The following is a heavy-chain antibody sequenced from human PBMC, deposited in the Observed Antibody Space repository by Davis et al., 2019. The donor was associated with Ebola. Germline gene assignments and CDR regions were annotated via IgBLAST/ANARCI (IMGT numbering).Heavy chain of an antibody. Sequence: ASVKVSCKASGYIFTRYAMHWVRQAPGQRLEWMGWINAGNGNTKYSQELQGRVSIIRDTSASTAYMELSSLRSEDTAVYYCARDLEYSSSRRGYYYYGMDVWGQGTTVTVSS. D-gene: IGHD6-6*01. CDR2: INAGNGNT. J-gene: IGHJ6*02. CDR3: ARDLEYSSSRRGYYYYGMDV. CDR1: GYIFTRYA. V-gene: IGHV1-3*03.